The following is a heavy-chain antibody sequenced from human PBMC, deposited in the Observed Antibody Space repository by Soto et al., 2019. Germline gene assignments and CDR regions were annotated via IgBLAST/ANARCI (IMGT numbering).Heavy chain of an antibody. CDR1: GGDFKNFI. V-gene: IGHV1-69*01. CDR2: VIPIFGTP. D-gene: IGHD2-8*02. Sequence: VQLVQSGAEVRKPGSSVKVSCKASGGDFKNFIIAWVRQAPGHGLGWMGVVIPIFGTPNFVQKFQDRVTITADDATSTTDLERRSLRSEYTAVYYCASVVSCLSSICLYYGMDVWGQGTTVIGSS. J-gene: IGHJ6*02. CDR3: ASVVSCLSSICLYYGMDV.